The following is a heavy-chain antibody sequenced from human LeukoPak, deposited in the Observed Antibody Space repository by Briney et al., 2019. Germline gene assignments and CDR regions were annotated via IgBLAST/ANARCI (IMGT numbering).Heavy chain of an antibody. D-gene: IGHD3-3*01. CDR3: ARASYYNFWSGPDY. CDR1: GGTFSSYA. J-gene: IGHJ4*02. Sequence: GASVKVSCKASGGTFSSYAISWVRQAPGQGLEWMGGIIPIFGTANYAQKFQGRVTVTADESTSTAYMELSSLRSEDTAVYYCARASYYNFWSGPDYWGQGTLVTVSS. CDR2: IIPIFGTA. V-gene: IGHV1-69*13.